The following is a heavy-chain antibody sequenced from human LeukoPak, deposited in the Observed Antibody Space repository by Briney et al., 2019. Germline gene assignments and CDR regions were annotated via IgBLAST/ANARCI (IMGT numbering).Heavy chain of an antibody. D-gene: IGHD2-2*01. CDR1: GYSFTSYL. V-gene: IGHV5-51*01. J-gene: IGHJ5*02. CDR3: ARHAKDIVVVPAALNWFDP. CDR2: IHPGDSNA. Sequence: GESLKISCKASGYSFTSYLIAWVRQMPGKGLEWMGIIHPGDSNARYSPSFQGQVTVSVDHSITTAYLQWSSLKASDTAMYYCARHAKDIVVVPAALNWFDPWGQGTLVTVSS.